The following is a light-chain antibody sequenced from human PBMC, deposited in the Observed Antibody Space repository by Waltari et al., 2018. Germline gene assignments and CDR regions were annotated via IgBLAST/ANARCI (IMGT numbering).Light chain of an antibody. Sequence: DIQMTQSPSSLAASVGDRVTITCRASQSINTNLKWYQQKPGKAPKVLIYAASTLKSGVPSRFSGSGSGTEFTLTISSLQPEDFAVYYCQQSYTAPMYTFGQGTKLEV. CDR2: AAS. V-gene: IGKV1-39*01. CDR3: QQSYTAPMYT. J-gene: IGKJ2*01. CDR1: QSINTN.